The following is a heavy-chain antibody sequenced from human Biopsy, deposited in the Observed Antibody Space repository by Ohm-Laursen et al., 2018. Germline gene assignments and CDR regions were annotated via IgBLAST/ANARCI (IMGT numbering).Heavy chain of an antibody. D-gene: IGHD4-17*01. CDR2: IRGSGLTT. CDR3: TCRYGDSPP. Sequence: GSLRLSCTASGFILNNYGLSWVRQAPGKGLERVSAIRGSGLTTCYTDSVKGRFTISRDNSKNTLSLQMNSLRAEDTAIYYCTCRYGDSPPWGQGTMVTVSS. CDR1: GFILNNYG. J-gene: IGHJ3*01. V-gene: IGHV3-23*01.